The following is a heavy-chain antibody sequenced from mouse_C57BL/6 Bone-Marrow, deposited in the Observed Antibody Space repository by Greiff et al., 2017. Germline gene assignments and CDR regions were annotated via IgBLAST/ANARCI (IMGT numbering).Heavy chain of an antibody. D-gene: IGHD1-1*01. J-gene: IGHJ4*01. V-gene: IGHV10-1*01. Sequence: EVQRVESGGGLVQPKGSLKLSCAASGFSFNTYAMNWVRQAPGKGLEWVARIRSKSNNYATYYADSVKDRFTISREDSESMLYLQMNNLKTEDTAVYYCVRQDYYYGSRGGMDDWGQGTSVTVSS. CDR3: VRQDYYYGSRGGMDD. CDR2: IRSKSNNYAT. CDR1: GFSFNTYA.